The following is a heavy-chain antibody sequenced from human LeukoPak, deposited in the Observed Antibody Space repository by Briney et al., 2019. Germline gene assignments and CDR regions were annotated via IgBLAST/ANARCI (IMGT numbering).Heavy chain of an antibody. Sequence: GGSRRLSCPAAGFTFSTYWMHWVRQAPGKGLVWVSYIKSDGSSTSYADSVQGRFTISRDNAKNTLYLQMNSLRAEDTAVYYCARDRGYTQDYWGQGTLVTVSS. CDR1: GFTFSTYW. CDR3: ARDRGYTQDY. V-gene: IGHV3-74*01. CDR2: IKSDGSST. D-gene: IGHD5-12*01. J-gene: IGHJ4*02.